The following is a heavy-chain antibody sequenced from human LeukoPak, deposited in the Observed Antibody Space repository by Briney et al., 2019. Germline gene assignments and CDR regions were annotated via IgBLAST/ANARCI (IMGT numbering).Heavy chain of an antibody. D-gene: IGHD3-10*01. J-gene: IGHJ4*02. CDR2: MNPNSGNT. V-gene: IGHV1-8*03. CDR3: ASQIDYYGSGRHFDY. Sequence: ASVKVSCKASGYTFTSYDINWVRQATGQGLEWMGWMNPNSGNTGYAQKFQDRVTITRNTSISTAYMELSSLRSEDTAVYYCASQIDYYGSGRHFDYWGQGTLVTVSS. CDR1: GYTFTSYD.